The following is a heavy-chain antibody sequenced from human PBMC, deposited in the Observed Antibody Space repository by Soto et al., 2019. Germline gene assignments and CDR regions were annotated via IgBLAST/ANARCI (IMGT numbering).Heavy chain of an antibody. Sequence: QVQLQQWGAGLLRPSETLSLTCAVSGGSFNEYYWTWIRQAPGKGLEWIGEVTDSGRTNHNPSLKRRVDISVDTSRNQFSLRLTSVTAAATAVYYCATSGIFRGVFLPIDSWGQGTLVTVSA. CDR3: ATSGIFRGVFLPIDS. CDR1: GGSFNEYY. D-gene: IGHD2-15*01. CDR2: VTDSGRT. V-gene: IGHV4-34*01. J-gene: IGHJ4*02.